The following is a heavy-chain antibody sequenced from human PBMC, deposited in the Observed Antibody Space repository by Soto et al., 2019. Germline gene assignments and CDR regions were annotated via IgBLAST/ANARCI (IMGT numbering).Heavy chain of an antibody. D-gene: IGHD3-22*01. V-gene: IGHV1-18*01. J-gene: IGHJ1*01. Sequence: ASVKVSCKASGYTFTSYGISWVGQAPGQGLEWMGWISAYNGNTNYAQKLQGRVTMTTDTSTSTAYMELRSLRSDDTAVYYCARDYYYHDSSGNGYFNHWGQGTLVTVSS. CDR1: GYTFTSYG. CDR2: ISAYNGNT. CDR3: ARDYYYHDSSGNGYFNH.